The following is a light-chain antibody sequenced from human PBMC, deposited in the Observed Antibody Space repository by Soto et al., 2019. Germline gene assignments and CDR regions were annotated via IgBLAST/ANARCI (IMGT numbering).Light chain of an antibody. J-gene: IGKJ1*01. CDR1: QSVSSNY. V-gene: IGKV3-20*01. CDR2: IAS. Sequence: PGERVTLSCRATQSVSSNYLAWYQQKPGQAPRLLIYIASRRATGIPDRFSGSGSGTDFTLTISRLEPEDFAVYYCQQYGTSPWTFGQGTKVEIK. CDR3: QQYGTSPWT.